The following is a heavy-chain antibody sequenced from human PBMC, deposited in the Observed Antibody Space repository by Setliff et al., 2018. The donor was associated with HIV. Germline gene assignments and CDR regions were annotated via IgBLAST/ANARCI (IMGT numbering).Heavy chain of an antibody. V-gene: IGHV4-61*09. J-gene: IGHJ4*02. CDR1: GGSISSGAYY. CDR2: MYTTGST. D-gene: IGHD3-9*01. CDR3: ARGSGTFYDVLTFGP. Sequence: SETLSLTCTVSGGSISSGAYYWTWIRQPAGKGLDWIGHMYTTGSTNFNPSLKSRVTISMDMSKNQFSLKLTSLTAADTAVYYCARGSGTFYDVLTFGPWGQGTLVTVSS.